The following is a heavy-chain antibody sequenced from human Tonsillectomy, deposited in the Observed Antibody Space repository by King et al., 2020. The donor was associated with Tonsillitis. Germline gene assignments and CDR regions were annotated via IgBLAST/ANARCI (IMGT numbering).Heavy chain of an antibody. CDR1: GFTFSSYS. J-gene: IGHJ4*02. D-gene: IGHD6-13*01. Sequence: VQLVESGGGLVKPGGSLRLSCAASGFTFSSYSMNGVRQAPGKGLEWVSSISSSSSYIYYADSVKGRFTISRDNAKNSLYLQMNSLRAEDTAVYYCARDRIAAAGKDYWGQGTLVTVSS. CDR2: ISSSSSYI. V-gene: IGHV3-21*01. CDR3: ARDRIAAAGKDY.